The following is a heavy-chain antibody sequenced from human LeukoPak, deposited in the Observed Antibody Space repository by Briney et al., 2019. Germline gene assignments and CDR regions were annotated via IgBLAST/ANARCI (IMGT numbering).Heavy chain of an antibody. CDR2: ISYDGSNK. J-gene: IGHJ4*02. CDR3: AKDALTSYFDY. Sequence: PGGSLRLSCAASGFTFSSYAMHWVRQAPGKGLEWVAVISYDGSNKYYADSVKGRFTISRDNSKNTLYLQMNSLRAEDTAVYYCAKDALTSYFDYWGQGTLVTVSS. CDR1: GFTFSSYA. V-gene: IGHV3-30*04.